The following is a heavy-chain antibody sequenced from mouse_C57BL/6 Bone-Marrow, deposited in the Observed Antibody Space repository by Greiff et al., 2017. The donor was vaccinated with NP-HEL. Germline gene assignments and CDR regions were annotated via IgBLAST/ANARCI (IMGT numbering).Heavy chain of an antibody. CDR3: ARSSGVYYAMDY. J-gene: IGHJ4*01. CDR1: GYAFSSYW. CDR2: IYPGDGDT. D-gene: IGHD3-2*02. V-gene: IGHV1-80*01. Sequence: QVQLQQSGAELVKPGASVKISCKASGYAFSSYWMNWVKQRPGKGLEWIGQIYPGDGDTNYNGKFKGKATLTADKSSSTAYMQLSSLTSEDSAVYFCARSSGVYYAMDYWGQGTSVTVSS.